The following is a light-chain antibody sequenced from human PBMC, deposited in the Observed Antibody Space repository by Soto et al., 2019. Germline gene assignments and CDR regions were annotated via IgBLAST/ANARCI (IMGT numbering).Light chain of an antibody. J-gene: IGKJ2*01. Sequence: EKVLTQSPGTLSFYPGERATLSCRASQSVDSSYLAWDQQKPGQAPRLLIYGTSSRATGISDRFSGSGSGTDFDLTINILEPEDVAVYYCQQYDNSLYTFGQGTKLEIK. CDR3: QQYDNSLYT. V-gene: IGKV3-20*01. CDR2: GTS. CDR1: QSVDSSY.